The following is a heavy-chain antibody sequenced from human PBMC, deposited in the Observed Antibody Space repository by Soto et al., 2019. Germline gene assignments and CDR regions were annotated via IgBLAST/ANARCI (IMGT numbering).Heavy chain of an antibody. V-gene: IGHV4-30-2*01. CDR1: GGSISRCGYS. CDR3: ARDPMI. Sequence: PSETLSLTCAVSGGSISRCGYSWSWIRQPPGKGLEWIGYIYHSGSTYYNPSLKSRVTISVDRSKNQFSLKLSSVTAADTAVYYCARDPMIWGQGTLVTVS. J-gene: IGHJ4*02. CDR2: IYHSGST. D-gene: IGHD3-22*01.